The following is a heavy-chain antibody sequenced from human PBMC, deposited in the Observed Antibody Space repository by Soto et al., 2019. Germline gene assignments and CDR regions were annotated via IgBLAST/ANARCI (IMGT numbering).Heavy chain of an antibody. CDR2: IYHSGGT. J-gene: IGHJ4*01. Sequence: TLLLTFAHTGGSSSTDKWWSWLRQAEGKGLGWIGEIYHSGGTNYNPSLERRVTMSVDKPRNQISLKLSSVTAADTAVYFCARVLSFRVRIATPGGIGLDYWGHGFLVTVSS. V-gene: IGHV4-4*01. D-gene: IGHD6-13*01. CDR1: GGSSSTDKW. CDR3: ARVLSFRVRIATPGGIGLDY.